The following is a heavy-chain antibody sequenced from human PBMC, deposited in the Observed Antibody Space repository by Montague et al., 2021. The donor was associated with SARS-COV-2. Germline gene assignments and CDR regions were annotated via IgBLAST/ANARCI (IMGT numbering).Heavy chain of an antibody. CDR3: AHSPAYYDFWRGYTALYNWFDP. D-gene: IGHD3-3*01. Sequence: PALVKPTQTLTLTCTFSGFSLSTSGVGVGWIRQPPGKALEWLALIYWDDDKRYSPPLKSRLTITKDTSKNQVALTMTNMDPVDTATYYCAHSPAYYDFWRGYTALYNWFDPWGQGTLVTVSS. J-gene: IGHJ5*02. V-gene: IGHV2-5*02. CDR1: GFSLSTSGVG. CDR2: IYWDDDK.